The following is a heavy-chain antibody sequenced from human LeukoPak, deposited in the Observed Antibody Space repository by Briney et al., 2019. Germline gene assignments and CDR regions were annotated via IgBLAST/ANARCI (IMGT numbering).Heavy chain of an antibody. V-gene: IGHV4-4*09. CDR3: ARLSPNSSYDY. D-gene: IGHD1-26*01. CDR1: GGSISSYY. CDR2: IYTSGST. Sequence: SETLSLTCTVSGGSISSYYWSWIRQPPGKGLEWIGYIYTSGSTNYNPSLKSRVTISVDTSKNQFSLKLSSVTAADTAVYYCARLSPNSSYDYWGQGTLVTVSS. J-gene: IGHJ4*02.